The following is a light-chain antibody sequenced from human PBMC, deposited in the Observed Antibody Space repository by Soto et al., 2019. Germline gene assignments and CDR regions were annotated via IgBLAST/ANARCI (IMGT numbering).Light chain of an antibody. Sequence: QSVLTQPPSASASLGASVTLTCTLSSGYSNYKVDWYQQRPGKGPRFVMRVGTGGIVGSKGDGIPDRFSVLGSGLNRYLTIKNIHEEEESDDHCGADQGSGSNFALVFGGGTKLTVL. J-gene: IGLJ2*01. CDR2: VGTGGIVG. CDR3: GADQGSGSNFALV. V-gene: IGLV9-49*01. CDR1: SGYSNYK.